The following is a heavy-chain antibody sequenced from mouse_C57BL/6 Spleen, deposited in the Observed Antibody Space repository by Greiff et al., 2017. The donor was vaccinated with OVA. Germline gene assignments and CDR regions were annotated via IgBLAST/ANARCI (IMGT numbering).Heavy chain of an antibody. V-gene: IGHV1-74*01. CDR1: GYTFTSYW. CDR2: IHPSASDT. J-gene: IGHJ2*01. CDR3: AIGLVLDY. Sequence: QVQLQQPGAELVKPGASVKVSCKASGYTFTSYWMHWVKQRPGQGLEWIGRIHPSASDTNYNQKFKGKATLTLDKASSTAYMQLSSLTSEDSAVYYCAIGLVLDYWGQGTTLTVSS. D-gene: IGHD3-3*01.